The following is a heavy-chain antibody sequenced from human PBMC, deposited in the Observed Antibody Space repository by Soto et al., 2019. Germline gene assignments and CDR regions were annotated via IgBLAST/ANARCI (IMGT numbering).Heavy chain of an antibody. D-gene: IGHD1-20*01. V-gene: IGHV1-3*01. CDR2: INAGNGNT. Sequence: QVQLVQSGAEVKKPGASVKVSCKASGYTFTSYAMHWVRQAPGQRLEWMGWINAGNGNTKYSQKFQGRVTITRDASASRAYMELGSLRSEDTAVYYCARSITLAGDYWGQGTLVTVSS. CDR3: ARSITLAGDY. J-gene: IGHJ4*02. CDR1: GYTFTSYA.